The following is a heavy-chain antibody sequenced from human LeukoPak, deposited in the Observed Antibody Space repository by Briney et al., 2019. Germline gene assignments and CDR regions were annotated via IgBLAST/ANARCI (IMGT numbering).Heavy chain of an antibody. V-gene: IGHV3-21*01. Sequence: GGSLRLSCAASGFTFSSYSMNWVRQAPGKGLEWVSSISSSSSYIYYADSVKGRFTISRDNAKNSLYLQMNSLRAEDTAVYYCARGRWGDTATVLYFDYWGQGTLVTVSS. CDR3: ARGRWGDTATVLYFDY. CDR1: GFTFSSYS. D-gene: IGHD5-18*01. CDR2: ISSSSSYI. J-gene: IGHJ4*02.